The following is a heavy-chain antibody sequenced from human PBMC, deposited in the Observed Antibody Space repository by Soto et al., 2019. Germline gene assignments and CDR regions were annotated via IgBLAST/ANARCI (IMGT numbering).Heavy chain of an antibody. Sequence: SETLSLTCTVSGGSISIYYWSWIRQPPKKVLEWIGYNNYSGSTTHNPHLKSRVTISVDTSKTQFSLKLSSVTAADTAVYYCARGGDIVVVPAANWFDPWGQGTLVTSPQ. CDR2: NNYSGST. CDR3: ARGGDIVVVPAANWFDP. CDR1: GGSISIYY. V-gene: IGHV4-59*01. J-gene: IGHJ5*02. D-gene: IGHD2-2*01.